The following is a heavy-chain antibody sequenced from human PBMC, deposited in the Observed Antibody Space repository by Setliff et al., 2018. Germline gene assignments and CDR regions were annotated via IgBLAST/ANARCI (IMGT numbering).Heavy chain of an antibody. Sequence: LRLSCAASGFTFSSYAMSWVRQAPGKGLEWVSAISGSGGATYYAASVKGRFSISRDNSKNTLSLQMNSLRAEDTAIYYCAKYPSNSVYNYFDPWGQGTLVTVSS. J-gene: IGHJ5*02. D-gene: IGHD1-7*01. V-gene: IGHV3-23*01. CDR2: ISGSGGAT. CDR3: AKYPSNSVYNYFDP. CDR1: GFTFSSYA.